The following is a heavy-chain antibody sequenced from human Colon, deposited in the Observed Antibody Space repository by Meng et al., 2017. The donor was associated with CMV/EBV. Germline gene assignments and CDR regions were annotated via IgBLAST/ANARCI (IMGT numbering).Heavy chain of an antibody. CDR2: IHYGGAT. CDR1: SSYG. Sequence: SSYGMHWVRQAPGKGLEWIGTIHYGGATYYNPSLKSRLTISVDTSKNQFSLKLSSVTAADTAVYYCARTCTSSSYDSWGQGTLVTVSS. D-gene: IGHD2-2*01. J-gene: IGHJ4*02. CDR3: ARTCTSSSYDS. V-gene: IGHV4-39*07.